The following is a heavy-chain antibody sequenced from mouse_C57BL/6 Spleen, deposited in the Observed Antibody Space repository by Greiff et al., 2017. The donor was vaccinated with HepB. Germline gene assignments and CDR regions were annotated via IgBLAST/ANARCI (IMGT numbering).Heavy chain of an antibody. CDR1: GFTFSSYA. D-gene: IGHD2-4*01. CDR2: ISDGGSYT. Sequence: DVKLVESGGGLVKPGGSLKLSCAASGFTFSSYAMSWVRQTPEKRLEWVATISDGGSYTYYPDNVKGRFTISRDNAKNNLYLQMSHLKSEDTAMYYCARDNYDYDVRAWFAYWGQGTLVTVSA. CDR3: ARDNYDYDVRAWFAY. V-gene: IGHV5-4*01. J-gene: IGHJ3*01.